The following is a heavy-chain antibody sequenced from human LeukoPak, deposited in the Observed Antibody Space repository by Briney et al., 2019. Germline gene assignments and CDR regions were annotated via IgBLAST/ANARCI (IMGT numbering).Heavy chain of an antibody. D-gene: IGHD3-16*02. CDR1: GFTFSSYS. J-gene: IGHJ4*02. CDR2: ISSSSSTI. CDR3: ARAHHRRVYDYVWGSYPY. Sequence: GGSLRLSCAASGFTFSSYSMNWVRQAPGKGLEWVSYISSSSSTIYYADSVKGRFTISRDNAKNSLYLQMNSLRAEGTAVYYCARAHHRRVYDYVWGSYPYWGQGTLVTVSS. V-gene: IGHV3-48*01.